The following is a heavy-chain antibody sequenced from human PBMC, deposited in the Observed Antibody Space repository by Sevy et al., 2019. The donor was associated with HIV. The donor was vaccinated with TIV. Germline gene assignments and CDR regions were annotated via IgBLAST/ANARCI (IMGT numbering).Heavy chain of an antibody. CDR3: ARGQVLRFVEWPTYGMDV. D-gene: IGHD3-3*01. CDR2: INSHGTIT. Sequence: GGSLRLSCAASGFTFSSHWMFWVRQAPGKGLVWVSHINSHGTITNYADSVKGRFTISRDNAKNTVYLQINSLRAEDTAVYYCARGQVLRFVEWPTYGMDVWGQGTTVTVSS. V-gene: IGHV3-74*01. CDR1: GFTFSSHW. J-gene: IGHJ6*02.